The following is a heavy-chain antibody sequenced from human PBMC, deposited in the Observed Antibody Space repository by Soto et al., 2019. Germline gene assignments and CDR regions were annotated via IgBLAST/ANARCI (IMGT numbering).Heavy chain of an antibody. D-gene: IGHD2-15*01. V-gene: IGHV6-1*01. CDR1: GDSGSSNSAA. Sequence: PSQTLSLTCAISGDSGSSNSAAWNWIRQSPSRGLEWLGRTYYRSKWYDDYAVSVKSRITINPDTSKNQFSLHLNSVTPDDTAVNYCARGRGASVDYYYGMDVWGQGTTVTVSS. CDR2: TYYRSKWYD. CDR3: ARGRGASVDYYYGMDV. J-gene: IGHJ6*02.